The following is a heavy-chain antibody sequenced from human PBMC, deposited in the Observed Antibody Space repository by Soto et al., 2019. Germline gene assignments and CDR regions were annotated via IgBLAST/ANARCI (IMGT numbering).Heavy chain of an antibody. CDR2: IYHSGST. CDR1: GGSISSGGYS. Sequence: QLQLQESGSGLVKPSQTLSLTSAVSGGSISSGGYSWSWIRQPPGKGLEWIGYIYHSGSTYYNPSLKSRVTISVDRSKNQFSLKLSSVTAADTAVYYCARAMTTVTTIDYWGQGTLVTVSS. CDR3: ARAMTTVTTIDY. V-gene: IGHV4-30-2*01. J-gene: IGHJ4*02. D-gene: IGHD4-17*01.